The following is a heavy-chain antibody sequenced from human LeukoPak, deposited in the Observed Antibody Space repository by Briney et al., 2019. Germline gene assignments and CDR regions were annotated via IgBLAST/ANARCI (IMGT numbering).Heavy chain of an antibody. CDR1: GGTFSSYA. V-gene: IGHV1-69*01. Sequence: SVKVSCKASGGTFSSYAITWVRQAPGQGLEWMGGIIPTFGTTNYAQKFQGRVTITADESTGTVYMELSSLRSEDTAVYYCAVFDSSGYYPDFDYWGQGTLVTVSS. J-gene: IGHJ4*02. D-gene: IGHD3-22*01. CDR2: IIPTFGTT. CDR3: AVFDSSGYYPDFDY.